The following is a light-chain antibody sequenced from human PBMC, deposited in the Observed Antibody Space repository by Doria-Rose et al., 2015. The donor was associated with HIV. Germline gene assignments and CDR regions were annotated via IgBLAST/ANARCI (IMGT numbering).Light chain of an antibody. Sequence: GTLSLSPGERATLSCRASQSVTSNYLAWYQQKPGQAPRLLIYGASSRVTGIPDRFSGSGSGTDFTLTISRLEPEDFAVYYCQQYGSTPPTFGQGTKVEIK. V-gene: IGKV3-20*01. CDR1: QSVTSNY. CDR3: QQYGSTPPT. J-gene: IGKJ1*01. CDR2: GAS.